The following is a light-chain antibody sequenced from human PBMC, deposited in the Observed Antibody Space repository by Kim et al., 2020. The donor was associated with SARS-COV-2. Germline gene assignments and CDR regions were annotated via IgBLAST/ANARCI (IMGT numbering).Light chain of an antibody. Sequence: DIQMTQSPSTLSASVGDRVTITCRASQSISSWLAWYQQKPGKAPKLLIYKASSLESGVPSRFSGSGSGTEFTLTISSLQPDDFATYYCQQYNSYPYTCGKGHKLEIK. CDR3: QQYNSYPYT. V-gene: IGKV1-5*03. CDR1: QSISSW. CDR2: KAS. J-gene: IGKJ2*01.